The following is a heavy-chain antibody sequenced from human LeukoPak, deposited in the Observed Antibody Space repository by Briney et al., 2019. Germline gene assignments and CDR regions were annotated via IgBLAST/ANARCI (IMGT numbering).Heavy chain of an antibody. D-gene: IGHD2-15*01. CDR2: IYYSGST. CDR3: ARDRCSGGSCYSDY. CDR1: GGSISSYY. V-gene: IGHV4-59*12. J-gene: IGHJ4*02. Sequence: SETLSLTCTVSGGSISSYYWTWIRQPPGKGLEWIGYIYYSGSTNYNPSLKSRVTISVDTSKNQFSLKLSSVTAADTAVYYCARDRCSGGSCYSDYWGQGTLVTVSS.